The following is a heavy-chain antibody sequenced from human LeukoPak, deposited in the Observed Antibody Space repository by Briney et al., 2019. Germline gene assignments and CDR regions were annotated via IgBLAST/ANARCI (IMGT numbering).Heavy chain of an antibody. J-gene: IGHJ4*02. CDR3: ARANRRGWLQLTPLGC. Sequence: ASVKVSCKASGYTFTGYYMHWVRQAPGQGLEWMGWINPNSGGTNYARKFQGRATMTRDTSIGTAYMELSRLRSDDTAVYYCARANRRGWLQLTPLGCWGQGTLVTVSS. CDR2: INPNSGGT. CDR1: GYTFTGYY. D-gene: IGHD5-24*01. V-gene: IGHV1-2*02.